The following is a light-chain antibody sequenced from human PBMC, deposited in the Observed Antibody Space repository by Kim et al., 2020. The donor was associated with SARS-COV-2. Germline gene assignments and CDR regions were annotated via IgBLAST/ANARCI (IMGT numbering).Light chain of an antibody. V-gene: IGLV2-14*01. CDR2: DVT. J-gene: IGLJ2*01. CDR1: SGDIGGYKY. CDR3: SSYSCSSAFFV. Sequence: QSALTQPASVSGSPGQSITISCTGTSGDIGGYKYVSWYQQHPGKAPKLMIFDVTKRPSGVANRFSGSKSGNTASLTISGLQAGDEADYYCSSYSCSSAFFVFGGGTKVTIL.